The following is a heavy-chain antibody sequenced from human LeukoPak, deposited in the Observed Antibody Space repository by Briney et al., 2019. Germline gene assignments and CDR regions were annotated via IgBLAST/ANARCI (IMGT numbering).Heavy chain of an antibody. CDR3: ARSPEGRGFDP. V-gene: IGHV3-23*01. CDR2: ISGSGGST. J-gene: IGHJ5*02. CDR1: GFTFSSYA. Sequence: QPGGSLRLSCTASGFTFSSYAMSWVRQAPGKGLEWVSAISGSGGSTYYADSVKGRFTISRDNSKNSVYLQMNSLRAEDTAVYYCARSPEGRGFDPWGQGTLVTVSS.